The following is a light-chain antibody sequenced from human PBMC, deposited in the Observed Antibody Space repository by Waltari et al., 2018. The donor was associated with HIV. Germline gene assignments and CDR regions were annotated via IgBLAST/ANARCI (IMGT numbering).Light chain of an antibody. J-gene: IGLJ1*01. V-gene: IGLV2-23*02. CDR1: ISDVGNSDL. CDR3: CSYAGTHTYV. CDR2: DVK. Sequence: QSALTQPASVSGSPGQSITISCTGSISDVGNSDLVSWYQQYPGKAPKLIIYDVKKWPSGISDRFSGSKAGTTASLTISGLQADDEADYYCCSYAGTHTYVFGTGTRVTVL.